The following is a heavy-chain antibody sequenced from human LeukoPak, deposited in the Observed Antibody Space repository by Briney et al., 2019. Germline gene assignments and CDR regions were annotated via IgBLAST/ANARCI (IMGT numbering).Heavy chain of an antibody. V-gene: IGHV4-59*12. CDR1: GGSISSYY. Sequence: SETLSLTCTVSGGSISSYYWSWIRQPPGKGLVWIGYIYYSGSTNYNPSLKSRVTISVDTSKNQFSLKLSSVTAADTAVYYCAREDLAAADYADYWGQGTLVTVSS. CDR2: IYYSGST. J-gene: IGHJ4*02. CDR3: AREDLAAADYADY. D-gene: IGHD6-13*01.